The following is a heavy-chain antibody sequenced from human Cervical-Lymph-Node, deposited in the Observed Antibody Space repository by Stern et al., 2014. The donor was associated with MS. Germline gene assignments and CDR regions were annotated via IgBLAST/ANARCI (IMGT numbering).Heavy chain of an antibody. CDR2: IYHSGST. D-gene: IGHD6-13*01. Sequence: QVQLQESGPGLVKPSETLSLTCTVSGYSISSGYYWGWIRQPPGKGLEWIGTIYHSGSTYSNPSLKSRVTISVDTSKNQFSLKLSSVTAADTAVYYCAREEQQLVHGNWFDPWGQGTLVTVSS. V-gene: IGHV4-38-2*02. J-gene: IGHJ5*02. CDR3: AREEQQLVHGNWFDP. CDR1: GYSISSGYY.